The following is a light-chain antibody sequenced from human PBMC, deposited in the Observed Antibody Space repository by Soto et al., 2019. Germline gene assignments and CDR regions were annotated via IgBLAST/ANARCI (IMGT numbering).Light chain of an antibody. CDR1: QSVIRY. J-gene: IGKJ4*01. CDR3: QQLSKFRRQLT. Sequence: EIVLTQSPATLSLSPGERATLSCRASQSVIRYFDWYQPKPGQSPNLLSYAASNRATGIPARFSGSGSGTDVTLTISSLAGADSVVDYFQQLSKFRRQLTFGGGTKMEIK. CDR2: AAS. V-gene: IGKV3-11*01.